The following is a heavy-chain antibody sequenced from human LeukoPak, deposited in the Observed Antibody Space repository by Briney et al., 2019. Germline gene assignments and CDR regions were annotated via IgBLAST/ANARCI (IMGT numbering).Heavy chain of an antibody. Sequence: SETLSLTCTVSGGSISSYYWSWIRQPPGKGLEWIGYIYYSGSTNYNPSLKSRVTISVDTSKNQFSLKLSSVTAADTAVYYCARQCSGGSCYWWRYFDYWGQGTLVTVSS. V-gene: IGHV4-59*01. CDR1: GGSISSYY. D-gene: IGHD2-15*01. CDR3: ARQCSGGSCYWWRYFDY. CDR2: IYYSGST. J-gene: IGHJ4*02.